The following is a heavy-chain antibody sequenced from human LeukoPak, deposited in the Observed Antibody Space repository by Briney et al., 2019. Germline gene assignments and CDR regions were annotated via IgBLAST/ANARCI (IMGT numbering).Heavy chain of an antibody. CDR2: IYHSGST. Sequence: PSETLSLTCTVSGYSISSGYYWGWIRQPPGKGLEWIGSIYHSGSTYYNPSLKSRVTISVDTSKNQFSLKLSSVTAADTAVYYCARGGQWLVQDYWGQGTLVTVSS. D-gene: IGHD6-19*01. CDR1: GYSISSGYY. V-gene: IGHV4-38-2*02. J-gene: IGHJ4*02. CDR3: ARGGQWLVQDY.